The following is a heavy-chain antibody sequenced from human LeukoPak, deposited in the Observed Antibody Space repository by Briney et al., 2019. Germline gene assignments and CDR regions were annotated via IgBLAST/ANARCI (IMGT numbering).Heavy chain of an antibody. V-gene: IGHV1-69*13. CDR1: GGTFSSYA. CDR2: IIPIFGTA. D-gene: IGHD3-22*01. J-gene: IGHJ3*02. Sequence: SVKVSCKASGGTFSSYAISWVRQAPGQGLEWMGGIIPIFGTANYAQKFQGRVTITADESTSTAYMELSSLRSEDTAIYFCARDRATGKDGSGHDGDSFDIWGQGTMVTVS. CDR3: ARDRATGKDGSGHDGDSFDI.